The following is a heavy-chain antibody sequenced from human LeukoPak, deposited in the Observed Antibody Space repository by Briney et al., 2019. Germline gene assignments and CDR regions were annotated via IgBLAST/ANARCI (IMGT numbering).Heavy chain of an antibody. D-gene: IGHD1-26*01. CDR1: GYTFIGYY. J-gene: IGHJ4*02. Sequence: ASVKVSCKASGYTFIGYYMHWVRQASGKGLEWVGRIRSKANSYATAYAASVKGRFTISRDDSENTAYLQMNSLKTEDTAVYYCTSRVGATKDYWGQGTLVTVSS. CDR3: TSRVGATKDY. CDR2: IRSKANSYAT. V-gene: IGHV3-73*01.